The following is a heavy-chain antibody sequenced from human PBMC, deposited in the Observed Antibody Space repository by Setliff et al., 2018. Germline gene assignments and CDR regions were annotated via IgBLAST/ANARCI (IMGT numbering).Heavy chain of an antibody. D-gene: IGHD3-22*01. CDR3: AGGPRFDYESPTYRRRFDP. Sequence: SETLSLTCAVYGGSFSGYYWTWICQAPGKGLEWIGEINHRGTTSYTPSLKGRVTISVDTSKNLFSLKLSSVTAADTAVYSCAGGPRFDYESPTYRRRFDPWGQGTAVTVSS. CDR1: GGSFSGYY. CDR2: INHRGTT. V-gene: IGHV4-34*01. J-gene: IGHJ5*02.